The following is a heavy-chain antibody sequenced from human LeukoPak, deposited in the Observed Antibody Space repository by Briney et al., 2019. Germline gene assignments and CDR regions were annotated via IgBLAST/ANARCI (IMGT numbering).Heavy chain of an antibody. V-gene: IGHV1-18*01. CDR1: GYTFTSYG. J-gene: IGHJ4*02. D-gene: IGHD3-16*02. Sequence: ASVKVSCKASGYTFTSYGISWVRLAPGQGLEWMGWISAYNGNTNYAQKLQGRVTMTTDTSTSTAYMELRSLRSDDTAVYYCARELTGDYVWGSYRYHYFDYWGQGTLVTVSS. CDR3: ARELTGDYVWGSYRYHYFDY. CDR2: ISAYNGNT.